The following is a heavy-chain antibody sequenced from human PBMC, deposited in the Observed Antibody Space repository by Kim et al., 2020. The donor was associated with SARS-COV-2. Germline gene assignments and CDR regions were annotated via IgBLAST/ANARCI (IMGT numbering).Heavy chain of an antibody. CDR3: ARDAPSKGFLDY. J-gene: IGHJ4*02. V-gene: IGHV3-33*01. Sequence: YADSVKGQFTNSRDNYKNTLYLQMNRLRDEDTAVYYCARDAPSKGFLDYWGQGTLVTVSS.